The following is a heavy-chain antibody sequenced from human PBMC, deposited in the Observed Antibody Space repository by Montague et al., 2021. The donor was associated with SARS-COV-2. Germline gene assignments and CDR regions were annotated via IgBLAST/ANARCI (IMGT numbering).Heavy chain of an antibody. V-gene: IGHV4-31*03. CDR3: AGDGGYFDWLFHSDYYYYGMDV. CDR2: IYYSGST. J-gene: IGHJ6*02. D-gene: IGHD3-9*01. CDR1: GGSISSGGYY. Sequence: TLSLTCTVSGGSISSGGYYWSWIRQHPGKGLEWIGYIYYSGSTYYNPSLKSRVTISVDTSKNQFSLKLSSVTAADTAVYYCAGDGGYFDWLFHSDYYYYGMDVGGQGTTVTVSS.